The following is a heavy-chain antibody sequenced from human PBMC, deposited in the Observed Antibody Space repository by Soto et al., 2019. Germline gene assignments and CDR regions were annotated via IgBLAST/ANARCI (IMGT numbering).Heavy chain of an antibody. CDR3: AGSGSITMVRGAQTKSLPFDY. J-gene: IGHJ4*02. V-gene: IGHV4-61*01. Sequence: SETLSLTCTVSGGSVSSGSYYWSWIRQPPGKGLEWIGYIYYSGSTNYNPSLKSRVTISVDTSKNQFSLKLSSVTAADTAVYYCAGSGSITMVRGAQTKSLPFDYWGQGTLVTVSS. D-gene: IGHD3-10*01. CDR2: IYYSGST. CDR1: GGSVSSGSYY.